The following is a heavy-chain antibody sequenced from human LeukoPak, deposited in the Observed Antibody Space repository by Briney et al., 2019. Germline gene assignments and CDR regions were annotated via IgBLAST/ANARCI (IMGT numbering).Heavy chain of an antibody. Sequence: GRSLRLSCALWGFTFSAYGMHWVRQAPGKGLEWVAIISYDGSNKYYADSVKGRFTISRDNTKNTLYLQMNSLRAEDTAVYYWTKELTRPNRPVAGLNYWGQGTLVTVSS. D-gene: IGHD6-19*01. V-gene: IGHV3-30*18. CDR3: TKELTRPNRPVAGLNY. CDR2: ISYDGSNK. CDR1: GFTFSAYG. J-gene: IGHJ4*02.